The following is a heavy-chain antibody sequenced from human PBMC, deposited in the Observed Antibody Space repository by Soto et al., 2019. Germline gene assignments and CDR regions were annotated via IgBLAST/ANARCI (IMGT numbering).Heavy chain of an antibody. D-gene: IGHD6-25*01. Sequence: QVQLQESGPGLVKPSQTLSLTCTVSGGSISSGGYYWSWIRQHPGKGLEWIGYIYHSGSTYYNPYLKSRVTITVATSKNQFSLKVSSVPAADTAVYYCAREAAGILNWFDPWGQGTLVTVSS. CDR2: IYHSGST. J-gene: IGHJ5*02. CDR1: GGSISSGGYY. V-gene: IGHV4-31*03. CDR3: AREAAGILNWFDP.